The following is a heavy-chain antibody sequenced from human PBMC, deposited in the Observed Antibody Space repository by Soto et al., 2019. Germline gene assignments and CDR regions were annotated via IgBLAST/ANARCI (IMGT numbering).Heavy chain of an antibody. V-gene: IGHV2-5*01. CDR1: GFSLSTSGVG. J-gene: IGHJ5*02. CDR3: AHRRGSSSPNWFDP. D-gene: IGHD6-13*01. Sequence: QITLKESGPTLVKPTQTLTLTCTFSGFSLSTSGVGVGWIRQPPGKALEWLALIYWNDDKRYSPSLKSRLTITKDTSKNQVVLTMTNMDPVDTATYYCAHRRGSSSPNWFDPWGQGTLVTVSS. CDR2: IYWNDDK.